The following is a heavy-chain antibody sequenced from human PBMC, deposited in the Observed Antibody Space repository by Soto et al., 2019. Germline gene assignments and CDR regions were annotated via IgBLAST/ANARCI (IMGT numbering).Heavy chain of an antibody. D-gene: IGHD4-17*01. CDR3: ARASDYGDYVGAFDI. V-gene: IGHV1-69*13. CDR2: IIPIFGTA. J-gene: IGHJ3*02. Sequence: GASVKVSCKASGGTFSSYAISWVRQAPGQGLEWMGGIIPIFGTANYAQKFQGRVTITADESTSTAYMELSSLRSADTAVYYCARASDYGDYVGAFDIWGQGTMVTVSS. CDR1: GGTFSSYA.